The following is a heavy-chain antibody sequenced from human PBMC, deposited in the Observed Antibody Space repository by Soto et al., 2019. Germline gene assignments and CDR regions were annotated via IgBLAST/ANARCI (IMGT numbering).Heavy chain of an antibody. Sequence: PGGSLRLSCAASGFTLSRYGMNWVRQAPGKGLELVSSISGLSSYIYYADSVKGRFTVSRDNAKNSLYVQMNSLRAEDTAVYYCASDPHQPLADSYYSGMDVWGQGTTVTVSS. CDR2: ISGLSSYI. D-gene: IGHD2-2*01. CDR3: ASDPHQPLADSYYSGMDV. J-gene: IGHJ6*02. CDR1: GFTLSRYG. V-gene: IGHV3-21*06.